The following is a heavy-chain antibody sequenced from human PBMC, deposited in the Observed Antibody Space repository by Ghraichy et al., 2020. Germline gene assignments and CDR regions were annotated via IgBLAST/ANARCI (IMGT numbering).Heavy chain of an antibody. CDR3: AKDAFSRPKTPLPFDY. V-gene: IGHV3-23*01. CDR1: GFKFVSYA. CDR2: ISGSGGRT. J-gene: IGHJ4*02. Sequence: GGSLRLSCAASGFKFVSYAMTWVRQAPGKGLEWVSVISGSGGRTYYADSVKGRFTISRDNSRNTVYLQMNSLRVEDTAIYYCAKDAFSRPKTPLPFDYWGQGSLVTVSS. D-gene: IGHD3-3*02.